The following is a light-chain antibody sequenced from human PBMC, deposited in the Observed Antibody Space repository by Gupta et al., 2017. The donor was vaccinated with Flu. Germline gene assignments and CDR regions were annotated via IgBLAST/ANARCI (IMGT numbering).Light chain of an antibody. CDR2: GAS. J-gene: IGKJ4*01. CDR3: QQDNNWPLT. V-gene: IGKV3-15*01. Sequence: PATLSVSPGERATLSCRASQSVSSNLAWYQQKPGQAPRLLIYGASTRATGIPARFSGSGSGTGFTLTISSLQSEDFAVYYCQQDNNWPLTFGGGTKVEIK. CDR1: QSVSSN.